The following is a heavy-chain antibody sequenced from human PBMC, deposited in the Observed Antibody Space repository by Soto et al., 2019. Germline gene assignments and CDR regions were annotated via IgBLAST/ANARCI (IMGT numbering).Heavy chain of an antibody. CDR1: GFSLNINGMC. J-gene: IGHJ6*02. CDR3: ARTSAIPMGYTNGMDF. D-gene: IGHD1-1*01. CDR2: IDWDDDK. V-gene: IGHV2-70*13. Sequence: GSGTTLVNPTQTLTLTCTFSGFSLNINGMCVNWIRQPPGKALEWLALIDWDDDKYYSTSLKTRLTISRDTSKNQVVLTMTNMDPVDTARYYCARTSAIPMGYTNGMDFWRQGTSVNVSS.